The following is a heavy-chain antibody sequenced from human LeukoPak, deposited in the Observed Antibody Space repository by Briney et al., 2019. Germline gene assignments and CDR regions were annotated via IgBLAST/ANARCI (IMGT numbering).Heavy chain of an antibody. CDR2: ISYDGSNK. CDR3: ARDREAAAPTYEYFQH. Sequence: PGRSLRLSCAASGFTFSSYAMHWVRQAPGKGLEWVAVISYDGSNKYYADSVKGRFTISRDNSKNTLYLQMNSLRAEDTAVYYCARDREAAAPTYEYFQHWGQGTLVTVSS. J-gene: IGHJ1*01. V-gene: IGHV3-30*04. D-gene: IGHD6-13*01. CDR1: GFTFSSYA.